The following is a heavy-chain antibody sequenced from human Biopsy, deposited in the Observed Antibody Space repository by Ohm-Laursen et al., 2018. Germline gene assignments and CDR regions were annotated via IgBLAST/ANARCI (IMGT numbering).Heavy chain of an antibody. V-gene: IGHV1-69*06. D-gene: IGHD1-1*01. J-gene: IGHJ4*02. Sequence: SVKVSCKVPGGTFSNYGVNWVRQAPGQGLEWLGGNIPILGTGNYAQKFQDRVTVAADTSTSTATMELRSLRSDDTAVYYCAADINVWNVNYWGQGTQVTVSS. CDR2: NIPILGTG. CDR3: AADINVWNVNY. CDR1: GGTFSNYG.